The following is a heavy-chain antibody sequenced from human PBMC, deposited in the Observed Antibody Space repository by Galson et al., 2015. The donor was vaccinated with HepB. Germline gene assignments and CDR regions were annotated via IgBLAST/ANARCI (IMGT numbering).Heavy chain of an antibody. V-gene: IGHV3-30-3*01. Sequence: SLRLSCAASGFTFSSYAMHWVRQAPGKGLEWVAVISYDGSNKYYADSVKGRFTISRDNSKNTLYLQMNSLRAEDTAVYYCARGGARSPYYYYGMDVWGQGTTVTVSS. CDR1: GFTFSSYA. CDR3: ARGGARSPYYYYGMDV. CDR2: ISYDGSNK. J-gene: IGHJ6*02. D-gene: IGHD3-10*01.